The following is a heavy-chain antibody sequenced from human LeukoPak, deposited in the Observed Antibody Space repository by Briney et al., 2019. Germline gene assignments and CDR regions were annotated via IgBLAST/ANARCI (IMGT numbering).Heavy chain of an antibody. D-gene: IGHD5-18*01. J-gene: IGHJ3*02. CDR2: LYTSGST. V-gene: IGHV4-61*09. Sequence: SQTLSLTCTVSGGSISSGSYNWSWIRQPAGKGLEWIGHLYTSGSTNYNPSLKSRVTISVDTSKNQFSLKLSSVTAADTAVYYCARGGFSYGSPDAFDIWGQGTMVTVSS. CDR1: GGSISSGSYN. CDR3: ARGGFSYGSPDAFDI.